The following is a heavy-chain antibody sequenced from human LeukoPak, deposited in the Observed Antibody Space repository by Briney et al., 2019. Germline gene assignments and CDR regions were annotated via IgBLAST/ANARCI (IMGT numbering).Heavy chain of an antibody. CDR2: IYYSGST. J-gene: IGHJ4*02. Sequence: AETLSLTCTVSGGSISRSSYYWGWIRQPPGKGLEWIGSIYYSGSTYYNPSLKSRVTISVDTSKNQFSLKLSSVTAADTAVYYCARQRISGGSCSVDYWGQGTLVTVSS. CDR1: GGSISRSSYY. CDR3: ARQRISGGSCSVDY. V-gene: IGHV4-39*01. D-gene: IGHD2-15*01.